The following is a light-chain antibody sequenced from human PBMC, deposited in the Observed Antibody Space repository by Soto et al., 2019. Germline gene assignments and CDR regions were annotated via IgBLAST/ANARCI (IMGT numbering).Light chain of an antibody. J-gene: IGKJ5*01. CDR3: QQYNNWPFS. CDR1: QSVGSN. CDR2: SAS. V-gene: IGKV3-15*01. Sequence: EVVMTQSPATLSVSPGERATLSFRASQSVGSNLAWYQQKPGQAPRLLIYSASTRATGIPAKFSGSGSGTEFTLTISGLQSEDFAVYFCQQYNNWPFSFGQGTRLEIK.